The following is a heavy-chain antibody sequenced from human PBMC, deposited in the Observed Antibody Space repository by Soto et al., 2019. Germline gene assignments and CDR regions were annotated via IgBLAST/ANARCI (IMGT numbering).Heavy chain of an antibody. D-gene: IGHD3-10*01. V-gene: IGHV1-2*04. CDR1: GYTFTGYY. CDR2: INPNSGGT. CDR3: ARDDAGGSWSYYYYYYYMDV. J-gene: IGHJ6*03. Sequence: ASVKVSCKASGYTFTGYYMHWVRQAPGQGLEWMGWINPNSGGTNYAQKFQGWVTMTRDTSISTAYMELSRLRSDDTAVYYCARDDAGGSWSYYYYYYYMDVWGKGTTVTVSS.